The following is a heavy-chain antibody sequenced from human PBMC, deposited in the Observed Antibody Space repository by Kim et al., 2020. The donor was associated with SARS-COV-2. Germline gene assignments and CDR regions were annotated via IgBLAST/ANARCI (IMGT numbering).Heavy chain of an antibody. CDR1: GFTFSSYG. V-gene: IGHV3-33*05. J-gene: IGHJ6*02. CDR3: AREGSTFFYGDYGGYYYYGMDV. CDR2: ISYDGSNK. D-gene: IGHD4-17*01. Sequence: GGSLRLSCAASGFTFSSYGMHSVRQAPGKGLEWVAVISYDGSNKYYADSVKGRFTISRDNSKNTLYLQMNSLRAEDTAVYYCAREGSTFFYGDYGGYYYYGMDVWGQGTTVTVSS.